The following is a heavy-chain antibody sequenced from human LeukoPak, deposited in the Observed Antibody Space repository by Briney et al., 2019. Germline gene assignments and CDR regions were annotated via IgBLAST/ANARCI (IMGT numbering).Heavy chain of an antibody. Sequence: SETLSLTCAVYGGSFSGYYWSWIRQPPGKGLEWIGEINHSGSTNYNPSLKSRVTISVDTSKNQFSLKLGSVTAADTAVYYCARGRGFFDYWGQGTLVTVSS. CDR2: INHSGST. D-gene: IGHD3-10*01. CDR1: GGSFSGYY. V-gene: IGHV4-34*01. CDR3: ARGRGFFDY. J-gene: IGHJ4*02.